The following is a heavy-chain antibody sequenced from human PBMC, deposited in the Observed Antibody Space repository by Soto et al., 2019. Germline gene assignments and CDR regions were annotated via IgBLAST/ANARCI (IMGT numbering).Heavy chain of an antibody. D-gene: IGHD4-17*01. CDR3: ARDSWENDYGDYFGDPKNNWFDP. CDR2: ISAYNGNT. Sequence: QVQLVQSGAEVKKPGASVKVSCKASGYTFTSYGISWVRQAPGQGLEWMGWISAYNGNTNYAQKLQGRVTMTTDTSTSTAYMELRSMRSDDTAVYYCARDSWENDYGDYFGDPKNNWFDPWGQGTLVTVSS. J-gene: IGHJ5*02. CDR1: GYTFTSYG. V-gene: IGHV1-18*01.